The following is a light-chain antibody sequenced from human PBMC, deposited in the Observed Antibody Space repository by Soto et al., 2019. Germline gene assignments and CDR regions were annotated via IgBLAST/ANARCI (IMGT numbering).Light chain of an antibody. J-gene: IGKJ2*01. CDR1: QSVSTTY. V-gene: IGKV3-20*01. CDR3: QQYGSSPYS. Sequence: EIVLTQSPGTLSLSPGERATLSCRASQSVSTTYLAWYQQKPGQAPTLLIYGASSRATGIPDRFSGSGSGTDFTLTISRLEPEDSAVYYCQQYGSSPYSFGQGTQLEIK. CDR2: GAS.